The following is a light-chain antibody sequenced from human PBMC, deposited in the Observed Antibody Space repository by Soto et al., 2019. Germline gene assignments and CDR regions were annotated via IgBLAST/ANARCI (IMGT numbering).Light chain of an antibody. CDR3: QHYGNSPLT. Sequence: EIVLTQSPGTLSLSPGERATLSCRASQSVRTSYFAWSQHKPGQAPRLLIFGASSRATGIPDRFSGSGSGTDFTLTISRLEPEDFALYDCQHYGNSPLTFGGGTKVEIK. J-gene: IGKJ4*01. CDR1: QSVRTSY. V-gene: IGKV3-20*01. CDR2: GAS.